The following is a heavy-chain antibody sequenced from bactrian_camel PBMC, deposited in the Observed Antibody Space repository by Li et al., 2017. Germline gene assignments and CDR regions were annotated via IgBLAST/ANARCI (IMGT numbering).Heavy chain of an antibody. CDR1: GIHLSSAFY. Sequence: DVQLVESGGGSVQAGGSLRLSCAGTGIHLSSAFYVGWFRQVPGKEREGVAAIHATAGDKYLNDSMKLRFTISREDAKNMVTLQIDNLEPGDSGLYYCAATTMRGGCGTFGLRGVASDFVYWTEGTQVTVS. CDR2: IHATAGDK. V-gene: IGHV3S40*01. D-gene: IGHD4*01. J-gene: IGHJ4*01.